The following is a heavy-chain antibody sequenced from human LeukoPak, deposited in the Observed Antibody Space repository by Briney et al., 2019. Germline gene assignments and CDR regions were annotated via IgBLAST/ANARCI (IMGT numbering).Heavy chain of an antibody. D-gene: IGHD1-26*01. Sequence: PGGSLRLSCAASGFTFSSYWMSWVRQVPGKGLEWVANIKQDGSEINYVDSVKGRFTISRDNAKNSLYLQMKSLRAEDTAVYYCARGMGAPDYWGQGTLVTVSS. CDR1: GFTFSSYW. J-gene: IGHJ4*02. V-gene: IGHV3-7*04. CDR3: ARGMGAPDY. CDR2: IKQDGSEI.